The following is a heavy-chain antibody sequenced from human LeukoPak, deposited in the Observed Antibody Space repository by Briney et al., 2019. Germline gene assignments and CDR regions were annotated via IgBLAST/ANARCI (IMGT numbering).Heavy chain of an antibody. CDR2: INHGGST. Sequence: SETLSLTCAVFGGSFSGYYWSWIRLPPGKGLEWIGKINHGGSTNYNPSLKSRVTISVDTSKNQFSLKLSSVTAADTAVYYCARGLAYSSSPPSDYWGLGTLVTVSS. CDR1: GGSFSGYY. J-gene: IGHJ4*02. D-gene: IGHD6-6*01. CDR3: ARGLAYSSSPPSDY. V-gene: IGHV4-34*01.